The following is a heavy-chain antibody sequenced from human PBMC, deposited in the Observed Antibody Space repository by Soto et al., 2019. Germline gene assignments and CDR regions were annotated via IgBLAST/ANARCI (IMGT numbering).Heavy chain of an antibody. V-gene: IGHV1-18*01. CDR2: ISPHNGNT. J-gene: IGHJ3*02. CDR3: AGARAGSFAFDI. D-gene: IGHD1-26*01. CDR1: GYTFSNYG. Sequence: QVQLVQSGAEVKKPGASVKVSCKTSGYTFSNYGINWVRQAPGQGLEWMGWISPHNGNTNSAQRPQGRVTMTTDTYMNTSYLEQRSLSFDATAVYYCAGARAGSFAFDIWGQGTLVTVSS.